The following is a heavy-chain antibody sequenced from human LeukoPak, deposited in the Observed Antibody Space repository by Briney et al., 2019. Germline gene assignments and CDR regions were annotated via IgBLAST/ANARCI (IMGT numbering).Heavy chain of an antibody. D-gene: IGHD5-24*01. CDR1: GFIFSSCG. J-gene: IGHJ4*02. CDR3: ARSVLSPVLQDFDY. Sequence: PGKSLRLSCAASGFIFSSCGMHWVRQAPGKGLEWVAVIWYDGSKKYYADSVKGRFTISRDDSKNTLYLQMNSLRVEDTAVYYCARSVLSPVLQDFDYWGQGTLVTVSS. CDR2: IWYDGSKK. V-gene: IGHV3-33*01.